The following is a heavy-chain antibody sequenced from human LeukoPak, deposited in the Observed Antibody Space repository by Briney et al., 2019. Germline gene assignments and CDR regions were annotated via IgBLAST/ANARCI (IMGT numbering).Heavy chain of an antibody. CDR1: GYSISSGYY. CDR2: IYHSGST. CDR3: ARARTYYYDSSGYYTRRVNYYFDY. V-gene: IGHV4-38-2*02. J-gene: IGHJ4*02. D-gene: IGHD3-22*01. Sequence: SETLSLTCTVSGYSISSGYYWGWIRQPPGKGLEWIGSIYHSGSTYYNPSLKSRVTISVDTSKNQFSLKLSSVTAADTAVYYCARARTYYYDSSGYYTRRVNYYFDYWGQGTLVTVSS.